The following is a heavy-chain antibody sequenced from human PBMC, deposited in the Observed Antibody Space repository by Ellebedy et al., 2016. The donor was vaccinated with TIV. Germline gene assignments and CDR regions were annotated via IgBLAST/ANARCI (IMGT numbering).Heavy chain of an antibody. CDR2: IYSGGST. V-gene: IGHV3-66*01. J-gene: IGHJ4*02. CDR3: VSVRDDNGDYVGY. Sequence: GGSLRLSCAASGFTVSSNYMSWVRQAPGKGLEWVSLIYSGGSTYYADSVKGRFTIPRDNSKNTLYLQMNSLRAEDTAVYYCVSVRDDNGDYVGYWGQGTLVTVSS. D-gene: IGHD4-17*01. CDR1: GFTVSSNY.